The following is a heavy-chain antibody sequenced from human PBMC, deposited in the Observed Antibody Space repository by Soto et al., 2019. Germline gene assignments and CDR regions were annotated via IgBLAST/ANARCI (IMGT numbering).Heavy chain of an antibody. Sequence: QVQLVESGGGVVQPGTSLRLSCAASGFTFSNYGMHWVRQTPGKGLAWVALILYDGSNKYYADSVKGRFTISRDNSKNTLYMQVSSLRAEDTAVYYCAKSRDADNFYFYDGMDVWGQGTSVTVSS. CDR2: ILYDGSNK. V-gene: IGHV3-30*18. CDR3: AKSRDADNFYFYDGMDV. D-gene: IGHD1-1*01. CDR1: GFTFSNYG. J-gene: IGHJ6*02.